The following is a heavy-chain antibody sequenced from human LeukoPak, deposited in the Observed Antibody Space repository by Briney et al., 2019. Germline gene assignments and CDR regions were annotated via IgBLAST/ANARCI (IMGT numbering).Heavy chain of an antibody. V-gene: IGHV1-24*01. D-gene: IGHD3-22*01. CDR3: ATAEFLRLDSSGYYPFDY. Sequence: ASVKVSCKVSGYTLTELSMHWVRQAPGKGLEWMGGFDPEDGETIYAQKFQGRVTMTEDTSTDTAYMELSSLRSEDTAVYYCATAEFLRLDSSGYYPFDYWGQGTLVTVSS. CDR1: GYTLTELS. J-gene: IGHJ4*02. CDR2: FDPEDGET.